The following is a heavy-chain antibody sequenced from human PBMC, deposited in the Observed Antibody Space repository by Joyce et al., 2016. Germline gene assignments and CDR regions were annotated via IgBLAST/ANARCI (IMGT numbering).Heavy chain of an antibody. CDR1: GFTFNVAW. CDR3: AADVAEVGFGELDH. Sequence: EVQVAEYGGGLVKPGGSLGLSCAASGFTFNVAWMTWVGQAPGKGLEWDGRSKSKTSGETTEYAAPVKGRFTISRDDSKNTVSLQMNGLRTEDTAVYFCAADVAEVGFGELDHWGQGTLVTVSS. D-gene: IGHD3-10*01. CDR2: SKSKTSGETT. V-gene: IGHV3-15*01. J-gene: IGHJ4*02.